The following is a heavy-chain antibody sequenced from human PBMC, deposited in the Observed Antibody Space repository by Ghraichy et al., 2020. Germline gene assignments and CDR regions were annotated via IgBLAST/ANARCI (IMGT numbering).Heavy chain of an antibody. CDR2: IYYSGST. CDR1: GGSISSYY. Sequence: GSLRLSCTVSGGSISSYYWSWIRQPPGKGLEWIGYIYYSGSTNYNPSLKSRVTISVDTSKNQFSLKLSSVTAADTAVYYCARRQDSSGWYLDAFDIWGQGTMVTVSS. V-gene: IGHV4-59*08. D-gene: IGHD6-19*01. J-gene: IGHJ3*02. CDR3: ARRQDSSGWYLDAFDI.